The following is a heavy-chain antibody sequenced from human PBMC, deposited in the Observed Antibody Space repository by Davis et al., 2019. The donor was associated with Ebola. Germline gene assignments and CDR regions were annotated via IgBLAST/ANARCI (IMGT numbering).Heavy chain of an antibody. D-gene: IGHD1-1*01. Sequence: MPSETLSLTCTVSGDSISTYSWSWIRQHPGKGLEWIGYISNIGWTNYNASLKSRVTISVDTSKNHFSLRLSSVIAADTAVYYCARTTLPDPPSHYYFFMDVWGKGTTVTVSS. J-gene: IGHJ6*03. CDR3: ARTTLPDPPSHYYFFMDV. CDR1: GDSISTYS. V-gene: IGHV4-59*01. CDR2: ISNIGWT.